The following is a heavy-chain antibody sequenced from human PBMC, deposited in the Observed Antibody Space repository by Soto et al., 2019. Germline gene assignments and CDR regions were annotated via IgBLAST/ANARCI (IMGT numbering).Heavy chain of an antibody. CDR1: GGSINSNGYY. D-gene: IGHD3-22*01. CDR3: ARWRDYFDSSAYYGFDY. J-gene: IGHJ4*02. V-gene: IGHV4-31*02. Sequence: SETLSLTCTVSGGSINSNGYYWSWIRQHPGKGLEWIGYIYYSGSTYYNPSLKSRVTISVDTSKNQFSLNLSSVTAADTAMYYCARWRDYFDSSAYYGFDYWGQGTLVTVSS. CDR2: IYYSGST.